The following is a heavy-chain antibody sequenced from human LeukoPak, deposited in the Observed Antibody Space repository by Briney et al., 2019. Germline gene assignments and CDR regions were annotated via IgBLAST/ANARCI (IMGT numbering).Heavy chain of an antibody. CDR3: ATHPIPQYQYYFDY. V-gene: IGHV3-23*01. CDR2: ISGSGGST. CDR1: GFTFSSYA. Sequence: PGGSLRLSCAASGFTFSSYAMSWVRQAPGKGLEWVSAISGSGGSTYYADSVKGRFTTSRDNSKNTLYLQMNSLRAEDTAVYYCATHPIPQYQYYFDYWGQGTLVTVSS. D-gene: IGHD4-11*01. J-gene: IGHJ4*02.